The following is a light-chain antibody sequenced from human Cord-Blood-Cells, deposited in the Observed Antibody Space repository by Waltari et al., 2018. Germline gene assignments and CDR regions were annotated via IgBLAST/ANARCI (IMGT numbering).Light chain of an antibody. V-gene: IGLV2-11*01. CDR2: DVS. Sequence: QSALTQPRSVSGSPGQSVTISCTGTSSDVGGYNYVSWYQQHPGKAPKLMIYDVSKRPAGVPACFSGSKSGNTASLTISGLQAEDEADYYCCSYAGSYTYVFGTGTKVTVL. CDR3: CSYAGSYTYV. CDR1: SSDVGGYNY. J-gene: IGLJ1*01.